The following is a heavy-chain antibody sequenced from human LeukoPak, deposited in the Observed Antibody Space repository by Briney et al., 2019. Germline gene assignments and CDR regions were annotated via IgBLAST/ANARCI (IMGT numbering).Heavy chain of an antibody. CDR2: IQFDGTDI. Sequence: GGSLRLSCAASGFTFSEYGVHWVRQAPGKGLEWVAFIQFDGTDIFYADSVKGRFTISRDNAKNTLYLQMNSLRAEDTAVYYCARYCSGGSCYTLDAFDIWGQGTMVTVSS. V-gene: IGHV3-30*02. J-gene: IGHJ3*02. CDR1: GFTFSEYG. D-gene: IGHD2-15*01. CDR3: ARYCSGGSCYTLDAFDI.